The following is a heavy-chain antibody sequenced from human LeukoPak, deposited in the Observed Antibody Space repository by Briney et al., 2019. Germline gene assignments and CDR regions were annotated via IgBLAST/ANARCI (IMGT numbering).Heavy chain of an antibody. Sequence: SETLSLTCTVPGGSISSYYWSWIRQPAGKGLEWIGRIYTSGSTNYNPSLKSRVTMSVDTSKNQFSLKLSSVTAADTAVYYCARVGEYCSGGSCYSSRSYFDYWGQGTLVTVSS. CDR2: IYTSGST. J-gene: IGHJ4*02. CDR3: ARVGEYCSGGSCYSSRSYFDY. CDR1: GGSISSYY. V-gene: IGHV4-4*07. D-gene: IGHD2-15*01.